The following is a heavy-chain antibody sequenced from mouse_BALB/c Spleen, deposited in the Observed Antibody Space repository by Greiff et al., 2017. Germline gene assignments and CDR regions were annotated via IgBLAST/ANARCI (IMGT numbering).Heavy chain of an antibody. CDR2: INPSSGYT. CDR3: ARYYGSSYPYYAMDY. D-gene: IGHD1-1*01. V-gene: IGHV1-4*01. J-gene: IGHJ4*01. Sequence: VQLQQSGAELARPGASVKMSCKASGYTFTSYTMHWVKQRPGQGLEWIGYINPSSGYTNYNQKFKDKATLTADKSSSTAYMQLSSLTSEDSAVYYCARYYGSSYPYYAMDYWGQGTSVTVSS. CDR1: GYTFTSYT.